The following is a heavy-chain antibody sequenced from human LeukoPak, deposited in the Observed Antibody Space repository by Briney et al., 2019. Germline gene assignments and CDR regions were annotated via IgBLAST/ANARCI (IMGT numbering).Heavy chain of an antibody. CDR1: GFTFSSYE. V-gene: IGHV3-48*03. CDR2: VSSSGSTI. Sequence: GGSLRLSCAASGFTFSSYEMNWVRQAPGEGPEWVSYVSSSGSTIYYADSVKGRFTISRDNAKNSLYLQMNSLRAEDTAVYYCARDRYDSSGIFDYWGQGTLVTVSS. J-gene: IGHJ4*02. D-gene: IGHD3-22*01. CDR3: ARDRYDSSGIFDY.